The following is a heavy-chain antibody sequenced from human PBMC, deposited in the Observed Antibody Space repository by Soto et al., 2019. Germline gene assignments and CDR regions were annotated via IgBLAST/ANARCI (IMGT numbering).Heavy chain of an antibody. Sequence: PSETLSLTCTVSGGSISSYDWSWIRQPPGKGLEWIGYIYYSGSTNYNPSLKRRATISVDTSKNQFSLKLSSVTAADTAVYYCARCVIVHRSAFDIWGQGTMVTVSS. CDR3: ARCVIVHRSAFDI. D-gene: IGHD1-26*01. V-gene: IGHV4-59*01. CDR1: GGSISSYD. CDR2: IYYSGST. J-gene: IGHJ3*02.